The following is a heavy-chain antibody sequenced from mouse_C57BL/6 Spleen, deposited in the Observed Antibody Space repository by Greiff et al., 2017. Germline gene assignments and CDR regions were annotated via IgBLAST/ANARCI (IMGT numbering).Heavy chain of an antibody. CDR2: KSYDGSN. J-gene: IGHJ3*01. CDR3: AGGTGQGFAY. D-gene: IGHD6-1*01. Sequence: EVKLVESGPGLVKPSQSLSLTCSVTGYSITSGYYWNWIRQFPGNKLEWMGYKSYDGSNNYNPSLKNRISITRDTSKNQFFLKLNSVTTEDTATYYCAGGTGQGFAYWGQGTLVTVSA. CDR1: GYSITSGYY. V-gene: IGHV3-6*01.